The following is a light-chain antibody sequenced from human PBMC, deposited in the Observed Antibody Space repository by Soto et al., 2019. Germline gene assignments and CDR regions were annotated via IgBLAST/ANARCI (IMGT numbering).Light chain of an antibody. CDR3: RSYTSSSTVVV. J-gene: IGLJ1*01. CDR1: SSDVGGYNY. V-gene: IGLV2-14*01. Sequence: QSVLTQPASVSGSPGQSITISCTGTSSDVGGYNYVSWYQQHPGKAPKLMIYDVSNRPSGVSNRFSGSKSGNTASLTISGLQAEDEADYYCRSYTSSSTVVVFGTGTKLTVL. CDR2: DVS.